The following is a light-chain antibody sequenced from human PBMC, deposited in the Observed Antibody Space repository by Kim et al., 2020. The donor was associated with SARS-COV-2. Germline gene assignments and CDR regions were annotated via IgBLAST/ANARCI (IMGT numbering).Light chain of an antibody. Sequence: VALGPTVRITCQGNSLRNYYATYHQQKPAQAPILIIYDKNHRPSGIPGLFSGTSARNTASLTITGTQADDEADYYCNSRNSNDNVVFGGGTQLTVL. J-gene: IGLJ2*01. V-gene: IGLV3-19*01. CDR1: SLRNYY. CDR2: DKN. CDR3: NSRNSNDNVV.